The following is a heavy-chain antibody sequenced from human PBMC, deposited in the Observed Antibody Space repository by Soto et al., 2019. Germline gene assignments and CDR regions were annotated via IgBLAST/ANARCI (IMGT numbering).Heavy chain of an antibody. V-gene: IGHV3-23*01. CDR1: GFTFSSYA. Sequence: EVQLLESGGGLVQPGGSLRLSCAASGFTFSSYAMSWVRQAPGKGLEWVSAISGSGGSTYYADSVKGRFTISRDNSKNPLYLQMNSLRAEDTAVYYCATAGTGTIKNFDYWGQGTLVTVSS. CDR2: ISGSGGST. J-gene: IGHJ4*02. CDR3: ATAGTGTIKNFDY. D-gene: IGHD1-7*01.